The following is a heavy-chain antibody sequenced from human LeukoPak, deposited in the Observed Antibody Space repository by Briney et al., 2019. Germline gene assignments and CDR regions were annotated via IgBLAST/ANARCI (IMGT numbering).Heavy chain of an antibody. V-gene: IGHV5-10-1*01. CDR2: IDPSDSYT. J-gene: IGHJ4*02. D-gene: IGHD3-10*01. CDR1: GYGFSSYW. CDR3: ARHTISDY. Sequence: GESLKISCKGSGYGFSSYWINWVRQMPGKGLEWMGRIDPSDSYTNYNPSFQGHVTISAHKSISTAYLQWSSLMASDTAMYYCARHTISDYGGQGTQVTVSS.